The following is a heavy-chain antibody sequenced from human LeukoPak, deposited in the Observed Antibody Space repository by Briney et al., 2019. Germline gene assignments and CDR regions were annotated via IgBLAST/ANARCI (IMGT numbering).Heavy chain of an antibody. CDR3: AREVGHTEGPGY. V-gene: IGHV1-2*02. CDR2: INPNSGST. CDR1: GYTFTGYY. Sequence: ASVKVSCKASGYTFTGYYIHWVRQAPGQGLEWMGWINPNSGSTNYAQKFQGRVTMARDTSISTAYMELSRLRSDDTAVYYCAREVGHTEGPGYWGQGTLVTVSS. D-gene: IGHD2-2*02. J-gene: IGHJ4*02.